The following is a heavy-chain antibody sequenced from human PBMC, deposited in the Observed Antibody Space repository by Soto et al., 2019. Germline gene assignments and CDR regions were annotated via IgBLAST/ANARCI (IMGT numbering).Heavy chain of an antibody. CDR1: GCTFSSYG. CDR3: ASALKYYHDSSGYSPGAFDI. CDR2: IWYDGSNK. D-gene: IGHD3-22*01. J-gene: IGHJ3*02. V-gene: IGHV3-30*19. Sequence: GGSLSLSCAASGCTFSSYGMHWVRQAPGKGLEWVVVIWYDGSNKYYAVSVKGRFTISRDNSKNTLYLQMNSLRAEDTAVYYCASALKYYHDSSGYSPGAFDIWGQGTMVTVSS.